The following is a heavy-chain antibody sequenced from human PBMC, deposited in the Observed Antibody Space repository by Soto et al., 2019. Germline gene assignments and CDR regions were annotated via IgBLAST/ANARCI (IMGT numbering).Heavy chain of an antibody. J-gene: IGHJ6*03. D-gene: IGHD3-10*01. V-gene: IGHV3-30*18. Sequence: PGGSLRLSCAASGFTFSSYGMHWVRQAPGKGLEWVAVISYDGSNKYYADSVKGRFTISRDNSKNTLYLQMNSLRAEDTAVYYCAKVYYGSGSYIYYYYMDVWGKGTTVTVSS. CDR2: ISYDGSNK. CDR1: GFTFSSYG. CDR3: AKVYYGSGSYIYYYYMDV.